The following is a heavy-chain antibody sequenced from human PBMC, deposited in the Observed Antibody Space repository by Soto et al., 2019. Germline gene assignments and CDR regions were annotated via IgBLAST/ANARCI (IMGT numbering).Heavy chain of an antibody. CDR1: GGTFSSYA. Sequence: GASVKVSCKASGGTFSSYAISWVRQAPGQGLEWMGGIIPIFGTTNYAQKFQGRVTITADESTSTAYMELSSLRSEDTAVYYCARVVVAASTSSSYYYYGMDVWGQGTTVTSP. CDR3: ARVVVAASTSSSYYYYGMDV. J-gene: IGHJ6*02. D-gene: IGHD2-15*01. CDR2: IIPIFGTT. V-gene: IGHV1-69*13.